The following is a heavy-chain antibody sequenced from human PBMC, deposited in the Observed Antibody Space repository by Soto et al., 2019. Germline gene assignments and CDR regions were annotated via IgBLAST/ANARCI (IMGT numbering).Heavy chain of an antibody. V-gene: IGHV1-18*01. J-gene: IGHJ2*01. CDR2: ISAYNGNT. Sequence: QVQLVQSGAEVKKPGASVKVSCKASGYTFTSYGISWVRQAPGQGLEWMGWISAYNGNTNYTQKLQGRVTTTTATSTSTAYMELRSLRSDDTAVYYCARAKSEKRVQNWYFDLWGRGTLVTVSS. CDR3: ARAKSEKRVQNWYFDL. CDR1: GYTFTSYG.